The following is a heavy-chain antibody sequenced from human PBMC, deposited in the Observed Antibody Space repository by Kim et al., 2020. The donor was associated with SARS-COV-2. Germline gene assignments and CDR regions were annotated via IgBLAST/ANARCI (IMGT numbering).Heavy chain of an antibody. CDR3: AYPYSSTGYRSFQH. J-gene: IGHJ1*01. CDR2: SKDKSDGGAT. Sequence: GGSLRLSCAASGFFFTNARMSWVRQAPGKGLDWVGLSKDKSDGGATDYAAPVKGRFTISRDDSKNTLYLQMDSLKTEDTAVYYCAYPYSSTGYRSFQHWG. CDR1: GFFFTNAR. D-gene: IGHD6-13*01. V-gene: IGHV3-15*01.